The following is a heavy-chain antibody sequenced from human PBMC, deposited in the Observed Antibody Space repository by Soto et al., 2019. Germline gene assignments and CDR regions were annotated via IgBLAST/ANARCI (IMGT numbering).Heavy chain of an antibody. CDR3: ARAVVAATNTKTPLDY. CDR1: GYTFTSYG. Sequence: ASVKVSCKASGYTFTSYGISWVRQAPGQGREWMGWISAYNGNTNYAQKLQGRVTMTTDTSTSTAYMELRSLRSDDTAVYYCARAVVAATNTKTPLDYWGQGTLVTVSS. D-gene: IGHD2-15*01. V-gene: IGHV1-18*04. CDR2: ISAYNGNT. J-gene: IGHJ4*02.